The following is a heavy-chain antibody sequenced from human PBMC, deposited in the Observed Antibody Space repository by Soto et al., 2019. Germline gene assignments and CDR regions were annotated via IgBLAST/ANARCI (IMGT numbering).Heavy chain of an antibody. D-gene: IGHD6-13*01. V-gene: IGHV3-30-3*01. Sequence: GGSLRLSCAASGFTFSSYAMYWVRQVPGKGLEWVAVMSYDGSNKYYAESVKGRFTISRDNSKNTLYLQMNSLRAEDTAVYYCARDREPGIADFYYYGMDVWGQGTTVTVSS. CDR2: MSYDGSNK. CDR3: ARDREPGIADFYYYGMDV. CDR1: GFTFSSYA. J-gene: IGHJ6*02.